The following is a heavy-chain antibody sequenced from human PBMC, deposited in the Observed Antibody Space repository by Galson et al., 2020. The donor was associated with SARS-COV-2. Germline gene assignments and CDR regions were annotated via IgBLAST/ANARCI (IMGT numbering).Heavy chain of an antibody. D-gene: IGHD2-8*01. CDR3: ARGKTGAGHCTDATCYVFDS. Sequence: SETLSLNCTVSGGSISNGGYYWSYIRQHPGKGLEWIAYISNSASSIYNPSLEGRVTISLDVSKNQFSLRVSSVTAADTAVYYCARGKTGAGHCTDATCYVFDSWGQGTLGTGSS. CDR2: ISNSASS. J-gene: IGHJ4*02. CDR1: GGSISNGGYY. V-gene: IGHV4-31*03.